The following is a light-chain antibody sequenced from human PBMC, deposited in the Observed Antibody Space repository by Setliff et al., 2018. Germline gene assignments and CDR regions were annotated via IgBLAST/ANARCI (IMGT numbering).Light chain of an antibody. CDR1: SSDVGRYMY. V-gene: IGLV2-14*03. CDR3: CSYTSSGCRV. Sequence: SVLTQPASVSGSPGQSITISCTGSSSDVGRYMYVSWYQQHPGKAPKLVIYDVSNRPSGVSDRFSGSKSGITASLTISGLQAEDEADYYCCSYTSSGCRVFGTGTKVTVL. CDR2: DVS. J-gene: IGLJ1*01.